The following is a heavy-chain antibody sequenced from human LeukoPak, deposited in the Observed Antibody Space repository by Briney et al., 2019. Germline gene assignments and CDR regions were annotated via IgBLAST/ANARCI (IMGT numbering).Heavy chain of an antibody. V-gene: IGHV1-46*01. J-gene: IGHJ4*02. CDR2: INPSGGST. CDR3: ARVSRDGYYLFDY. Sequence: GASVKVSCKASGYIIATYYIDWVRQAPGQGLEWMGRINPSGGSTNYARQFQDRVTMTSDTSTTTVYMELSSLRSEDTAVYFCARVSRDGYYLFDYWGQRTLVTVSS. D-gene: IGHD5-24*01. CDR1: GYIIATYY.